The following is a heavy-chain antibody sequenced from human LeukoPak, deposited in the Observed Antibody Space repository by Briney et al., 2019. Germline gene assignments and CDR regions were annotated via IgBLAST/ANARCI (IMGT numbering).Heavy chain of an antibody. CDR1: EDTLRNVA. Sequence: ASVKVSCKTTEDTLRNVAFSWVRQAPGQGLEWLGGIIPMIATASYSQKFQGRVSINADKSTNTVYMELSSQKLEDTAVYYCARGAGWLYDWGQGTLVTVSS. CDR3: ARGAGWLYD. J-gene: IGHJ4*02. CDR2: IIPMIATA. V-gene: IGHV1-69*06. D-gene: IGHD3-22*01.